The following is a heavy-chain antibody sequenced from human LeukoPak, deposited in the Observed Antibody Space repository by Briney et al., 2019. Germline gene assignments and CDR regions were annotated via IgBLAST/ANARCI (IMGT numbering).Heavy chain of an antibody. J-gene: IGHJ5*02. CDR2: IYSSESA. D-gene: IGHD6-19*01. CDR1: GGSIINHY. V-gene: IGHV4-4*07. CDR3: ARDVRYASGWSTPES. Sequence: KPSETLSLTCTVSGGSIINHYWSWIRQPAGKGLEWIGRIYSSESANYSPSLKSRVSMSIDTSNNHFSLNLTSVTAADTALYFCARDVRYASGWSTPESWGQGTLVTVSS.